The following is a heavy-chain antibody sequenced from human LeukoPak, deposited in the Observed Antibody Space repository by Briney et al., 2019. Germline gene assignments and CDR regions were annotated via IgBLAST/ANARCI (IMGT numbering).Heavy chain of an antibody. D-gene: IGHD3-10*01. Sequence: ASAKISCMPSVYPFTDYYIHWVQAAPEKGLDWMGRIDPVDGETTYAESFQGRVTFTADRSTYTIYMELNSLTFADRAVYYCARDHEERGPYLDLWGQGTQVIVFS. CDR3: ARDHEERGPYLDL. CDR2: IDPVDGET. CDR1: VYPFTDYY. J-gene: IGHJ4*02. V-gene: IGHV1-69-2*01.